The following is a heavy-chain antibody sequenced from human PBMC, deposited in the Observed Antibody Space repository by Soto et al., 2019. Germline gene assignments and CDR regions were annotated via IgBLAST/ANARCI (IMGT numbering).Heavy chain of an antibody. CDR3: AVGQLWFERVYGMDV. CDR2: INPNSGGT. CDR1: GYTFTGYY. J-gene: IGHJ6*01. Sequence: ASVKVSCKASGYTFTGYYMHWVRQAPGQGLEWMGWINPNSGGTNYAQKFQGWVTMTRDTSISTAYMELSRLRSDDTAVYYCAVGQLWFERVYGMDVWGQGTTVPVSS. V-gene: IGHV1-2*04. D-gene: IGHD3-10*01.